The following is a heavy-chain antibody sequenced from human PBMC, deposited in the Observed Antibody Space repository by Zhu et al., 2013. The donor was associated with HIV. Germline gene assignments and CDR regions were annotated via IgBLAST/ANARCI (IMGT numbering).Heavy chain of an antibody. V-gene: IGHV1-69*01. Sequence: QVQLVQSGAEVKKPGSSVKVSCKASGGTFSSYAISWVRQAPGQGLEWMGGIIPIFGTANYAQKFQGRVTITADESTSTAYMELSSLRSEDTAVYYCARDRDTAMATYYYYYGMDVWGQGTTVTVSS. J-gene: IGHJ6*02. CDR3: ARDRDTAMATYYYYYGMDV. CDR2: IIPIFGTA. D-gene: IGHD5-18*01. CDR1: GGTFSSYA.